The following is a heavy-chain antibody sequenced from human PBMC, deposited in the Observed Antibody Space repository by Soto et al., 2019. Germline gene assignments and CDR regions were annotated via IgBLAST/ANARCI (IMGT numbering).Heavy chain of an antibody. D-gene: IGHD6-19*01. Sequence: SGGSLRLSCAVSGFSFSIHDMTWVRQAPGKGLEWVSTIDNGGTTFYADSVKGRFTISRDNSKNTLYLQMNGLKVEDTAVYYCAKERVGGHHWFDPWGQGALVTVSS. CDR1: GFSFSIHD. CDR2: IDNGGTT. CDR3: AKERVGGHHWFDP. J-gene: IGHJ5*01. V-gene: IGHV3-23*01.